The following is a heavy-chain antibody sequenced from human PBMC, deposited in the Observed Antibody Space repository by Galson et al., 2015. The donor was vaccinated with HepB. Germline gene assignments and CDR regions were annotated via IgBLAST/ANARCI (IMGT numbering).Heavy chain of an antibody. D-gene: IGHD3-22*01. CDR3: ARADRKRYYYDSSGYFYY. CDR2: INHSGST. Sequence: ETLSLTCAVCGGSFSGYYWSWIRQPPGKGLEWIGEINHSGSTNYNPSLKSRVTISVDTSKNQFSLKLSSVTAADTAVYYCARADRKRYYYDSSGYFYYWGQGTLVTVSS. J-gene: IGHJ4*02. V-gene: IGHV4-34*01. CDR1: GGSFSGYY.